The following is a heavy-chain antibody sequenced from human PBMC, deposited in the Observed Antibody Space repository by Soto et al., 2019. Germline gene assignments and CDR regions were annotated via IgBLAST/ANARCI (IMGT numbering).Heavy chain of an antibody. Sequence: QSGGSLRLSCAASGFTFSSYAMHWVRQAPGKGLEWVAVISYDGSNKYYADSVKGRFTISRDNSKNTLYLQMNSLRAEDTAVYYCARDSNLVTMIVVVIAGMDVWGQGTTVTVSS. D-gene: IGHD3-22*01. CDR3: ARDSNLVTMIVVVIAGMDV. J-gene: IGHJ6*02. CDR1: GFTFSSYA. V-gene: IGHV3-30-3*01. CDR2: ISYDGSNK.